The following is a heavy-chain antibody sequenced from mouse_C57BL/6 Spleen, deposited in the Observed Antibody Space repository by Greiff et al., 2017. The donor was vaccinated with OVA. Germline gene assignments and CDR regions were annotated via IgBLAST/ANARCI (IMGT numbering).Heavy chain of an antibody. CDR2: IYPRSGNT. V-gene: IGHV1-81*01. Sequence: VKLLESGAELARPGASVKLSCKASGYTFTSYGISWVKQRTGQGLEWIGEIYPRSGNTYYNEKFKGKATLTADKSSSTAYMELRSLTSEDSAVYFCARSHYDGSSSFDYWGQGTTLTVSS. D-gene: IGHD1-1*01. CDR1: GYTFTSYG. J-gene: IGHJ2*01. CDR3: ARSHYDGSSSFDY.